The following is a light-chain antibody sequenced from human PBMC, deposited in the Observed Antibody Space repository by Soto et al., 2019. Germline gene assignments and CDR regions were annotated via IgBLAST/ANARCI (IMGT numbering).Light chain of an antibody. CDR3: QQRSNWLT. CDR2: DAS. CDR1: QSVSSY. Sequence: EILLTQSPATLSLSPGERATLSCRASQSVSSYLACYQQKPGQAPRLLIYDASNRATGIPARFSGSGSGTDFTLTISSLEPEDFAVYYCQQRSNWLTFGQGTRLEIK. J-gene: IGKJ5*01. V-gene: IGKV3-11*01.